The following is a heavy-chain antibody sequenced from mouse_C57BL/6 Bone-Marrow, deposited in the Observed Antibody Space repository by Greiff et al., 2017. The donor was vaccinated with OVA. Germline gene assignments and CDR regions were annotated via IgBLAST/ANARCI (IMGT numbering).Heavy chain of an antibody. V-gene: IGHV1-82*01. CDR3: ATSRYEDAMEY. D-gene: IGHD1-1*01. Sequence: QVQLQQSGPELVKPGASVKISCKASGYAFSSSWMNWVKQRPGKGLEWIGRIYPGDGDTNYNGKFKGKATLTADKSSSTAYMQLSSLTSEDSAVSFCATSRYEDAMEYWGQGTSVTASS. CDR2: IYPGDGDT. J-gene: IGHJ4*01. CDR1: GYAFSSSW.